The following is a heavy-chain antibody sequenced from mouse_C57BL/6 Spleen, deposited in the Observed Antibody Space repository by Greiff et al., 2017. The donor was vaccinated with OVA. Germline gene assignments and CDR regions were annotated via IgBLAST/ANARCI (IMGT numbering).Heavy chain of an antibody. CDR1: GFTFSDYG. Sequence: EVQLVESGGGLVKPGGSLKLSCAASGFTFSDYGMHWVRQAPEKGLEWVAYISSGSSTIYYADKVKGRFTISRDNAKNTLFLQMTSLRAEDAAMYYCARLVDVGDAMDYWGQGTSVTVSS. CDR2: ISSGSSTI. CDR3: ARLVDVGDAMDY. J-gene: IGHJ4*01. V-gene: IGHV5-17*01.